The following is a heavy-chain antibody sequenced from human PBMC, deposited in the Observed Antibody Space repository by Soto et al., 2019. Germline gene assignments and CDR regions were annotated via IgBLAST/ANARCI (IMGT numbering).Heavy chain of an antibody. V-gene: IGHV3-21*01. J-gene: IGHJ4*02. CDR3: AREYYAGASPRFDY. CDR1: GFIFSSYT. D-gene: IGHD1-26*01. Sequence: EVQLVESGGGLVKPGGSLRLSCAASGFIFSSYTMTWVRQAPRKGLEWVSSISSSSSNIEYADSVKGRFSVSRDNANNSLFLQINSLRAEDTAVYYCAREYYAGASPRFDYWGLGALVTVSS. CDR2: ISSSSSNI.